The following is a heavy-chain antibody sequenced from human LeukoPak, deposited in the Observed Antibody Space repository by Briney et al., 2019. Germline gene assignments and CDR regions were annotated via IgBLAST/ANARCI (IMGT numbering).Heavy chain of an antibody. CDR3: ARRQRGYCLIGSCPPFDY. CDR1: GFSLSTSGVG. V-gene: IGHV2-5*02. CDR2: IYWDDDK. D-gene: IGHD2-15*01. Sequence: QSGPTLVKPTQTLTLTCTFSGFSLSTSGVGVGWIRQPPGKVLEWLALIYWDDDKRYSPSLKTRLTITKDIFKNQVVLTMTNMDPVDTATYYCARRQRGYCLIGSCPPFDYWGQGTLVTVSS. J-gene: IGHJ4*02.